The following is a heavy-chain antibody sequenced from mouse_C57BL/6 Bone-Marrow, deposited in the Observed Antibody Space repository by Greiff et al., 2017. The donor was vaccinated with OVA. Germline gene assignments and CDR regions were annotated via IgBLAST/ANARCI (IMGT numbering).Heavy chain of an antibody. J-gene: IGHJ3*01. D-gene: IGHD2-4*01. V-gene: IGHV7-1*01. CDR2: SRNKANDYTT. CDR3: ARDPYDYDGFAY. CDR1: GFTFSDFY. Sequence: EVKLMESGGGLVQSGRSLRLSCATSGFTFSDFYMEWVRQAPGKGLEWIAASRNKANDYTTEYSASVKGRFIVSRDTSQSILYLQMNALRAEDTAIYYCARDPYDYDGFAYWGQGTLVTVSA.